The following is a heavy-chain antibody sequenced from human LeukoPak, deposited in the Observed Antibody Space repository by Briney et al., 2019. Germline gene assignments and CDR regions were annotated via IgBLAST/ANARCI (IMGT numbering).Heavy chain of an antibody. CDR1: GFTFDDYA. CDR3: ARDPSSGWYLKGWFDP. CDR2: ISWNSNSI. Sequence: GGSLRLSCAASGFTFDDYAMHWVRQAPGKGLEWVSGISWNSNSIDSADSVKGRFTISRDNAKNSLYLQMNSLRAEDTAVYYCARDPSSGWYLKGWFDPWGQGTLVTVSS. J-gene: IGHJ5*02. D-gene: IGHD6-19*01. V-gene: IGHV3-9*01.